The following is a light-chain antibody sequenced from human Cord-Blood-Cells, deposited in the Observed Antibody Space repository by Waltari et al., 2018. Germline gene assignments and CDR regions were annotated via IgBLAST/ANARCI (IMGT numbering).Light chain of an antibody. CDR2: AAS. J-gene: IGKJ1*01. CDR3: EQSYSTHRS. V-gene: IGKV1-39*01. Sequence: DIQMTQSPSYLSASVGDRVTITCRASQSISSYLNWYQQKPGKAPKILSYAASSVQSGVPSRFSRSGSGTDFSLTISSRQPGDFATYYCEQSYSTHRSVGQGTKVEIK. CDR1: QSISSY.